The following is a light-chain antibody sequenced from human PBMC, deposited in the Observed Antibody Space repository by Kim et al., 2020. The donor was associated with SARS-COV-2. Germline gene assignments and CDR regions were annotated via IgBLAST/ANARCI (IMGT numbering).Light chain of an antibody. CDR3: QVWDSSSDHP. V-gene: IGLV3-21*04. CDR1: NIGSKS. J-gene: IGLJ2*01. Sequence: SYELTQPPSVSVAPGKTARITCGGNNIGSKSVHWYQQKPGQAPVLVIYHDSDRPSGIPERFSGSNSGNTATLTISRVEAGDEADYYCQVWDSSSDHPFGGGTQLTVL. CDR2: HDS.